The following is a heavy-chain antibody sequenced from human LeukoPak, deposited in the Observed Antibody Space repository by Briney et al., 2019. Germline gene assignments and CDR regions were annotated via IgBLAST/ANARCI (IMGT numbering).Heavy chain of an antibody. J-gene: IGHJ6*03. CDR2: INPSGGST. D-gene: IGHD4-17*01. Sequence: GASVKVSCKASGYTFTSYYMHWVRQAPGQGLEWMGIINPSGGSTSYAQKFQGRVTMTRDTSTSTVYMELSSLRSEDTAVYYCARDGRRGPTVTTGILDYYHYMDVWGKGTTVTISS. V-gene: IGHV1-46*01. CDR3: ARDGRRGPTVTTGILDYYHYMDV. CDR1: GYTFTSYY.